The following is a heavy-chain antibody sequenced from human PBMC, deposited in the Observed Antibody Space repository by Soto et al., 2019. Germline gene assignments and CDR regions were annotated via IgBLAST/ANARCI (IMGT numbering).Heavy chain of an antibody. V-gene: IGHV3-30*18. Sequence: VGSLRLSCAASGFTFSSYGMHWVRQAPGKGLEWVALVSYDGSDKNYADSVKGRFAISRDNSKNTLYLQMNMLRTEDTAVYYCAKDLGYCSGGSCYSEGYFDYWGQGALVTVSS. CDR2: VSYDGSDK. CDR1: GFTFSSYG. CDR3: AKDLGYCSGGSCYSEGYFDY. D-gene: IGHD2-15*01. J-gene: IGHJ4*02.